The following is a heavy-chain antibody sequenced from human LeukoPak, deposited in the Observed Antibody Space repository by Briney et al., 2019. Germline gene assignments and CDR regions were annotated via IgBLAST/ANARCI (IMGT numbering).Heavy chain of an antibody. J-gene: IGHJ5*02. Sequence: QPGGSLRLSCAASGFTFSNAWMSWVRQAPGKGLEWVSVIYSSGTTYYADSVKGRFTISRDNSKNTLYLQMNSLRAEDTAVYYCARGEYNWNDLHLWGQGTLVTVSS. CDR2: IYSSGTT. D-gene: IGHD1-20*01. CDR1: GFTFSNAW. CDR3: ARGEYNWNDLHL. V-gene: IGHV3-66*01.